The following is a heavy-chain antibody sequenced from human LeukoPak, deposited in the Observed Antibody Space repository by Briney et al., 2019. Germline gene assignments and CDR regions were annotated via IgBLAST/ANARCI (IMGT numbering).Heavy chain of an antibody. CDR2: IYYSGST. J-gene: IGHJ6*03. CDR3: ARGLSQYGDYPYYYYYLDV. CDR1: GDSMRSYF. Sequence: SETLSLTCSVSGDSMRSYFWSWIRQPPGKGLEWIGYIYYSGSTNYNPSLKSRVTISVDTSKNQFSLKLSSVTAADTAVYYCARGLSQYGDYPYYYYYLDVWGKGTTVTVSS. D-gene: IGHD4-17*01. V-gene: IGHV4-59*01.